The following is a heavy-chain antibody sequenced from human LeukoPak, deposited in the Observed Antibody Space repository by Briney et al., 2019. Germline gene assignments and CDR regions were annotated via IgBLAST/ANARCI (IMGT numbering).Heavy chain of an antibody. D-gene: IGHD7-27*01. CDR3: ARAANWGFSDAFDI. CDR2: ISSSSTYI. CDR1: GFIFSSYS. V-gene: IGHV3-21*01. Sequence: GGSLRLSCAASGFIFSSYSMNWVRQAPGKGLEWVSSISSSSTYIYYADSLKGRFTISRDNAKDSLYLQMNSLRAEDTAVYYCARAANWGFSDAFDIWGQGTMVTVSS. J-gene: IGHJ3*02.